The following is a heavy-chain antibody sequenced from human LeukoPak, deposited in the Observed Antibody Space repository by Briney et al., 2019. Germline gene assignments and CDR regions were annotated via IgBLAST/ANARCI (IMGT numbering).Heavy chain of an antibody. Sequence: PGGSLRLSCAASGFTFSNYWMTWVRQAPGKGVEWVANIKQDGSEKYYVDSVKGRFTISRDNAESSLFLQMNSLRAEDTAVYYCARDGYSAGFDFWGQGIPVTVSS. V-gene: IGHV3-7*04. CDR3: ARDGYSAGFDF. CDR2: IKQDGSEK. J-gene: IGHJ4*02. CDR1: GFTFSNYW. D-gene: IGHD5-12*01.